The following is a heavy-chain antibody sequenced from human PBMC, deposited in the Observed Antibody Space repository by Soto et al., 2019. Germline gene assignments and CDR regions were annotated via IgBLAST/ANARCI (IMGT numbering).Heavy chain of an antibody. CDR3: ARGSKDTLVDV. V-gene: IGHV4-59*01. J-gene: IGHJ6*02. CDR1: GGSISSYY. CDR2: IYYSGST. D-gene: IGHD2-15*01. Sequence: SETLSLPFTVSGGSISSYYWSWIRQPPGKGLEWIGYIYYSGSTNYNPSLKSRVTISVDTSKNQFSLKLSSVTAADTAVYYCARGSKDTLVDVWGQGTTVTVSS.